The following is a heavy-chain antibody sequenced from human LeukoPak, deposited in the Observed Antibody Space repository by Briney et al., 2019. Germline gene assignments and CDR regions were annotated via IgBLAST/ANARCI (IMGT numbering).Heavy chain of an antibody. D-gene: IGHD6-19*01. CDR3: AREDGIAVAGTQLSY. J-gene: IGHJ4*02. Sequence: ASVKVSFKASGYTFTGYYMHWVRQAPGQGLEWMGWINPNSGGTNYAQKFQGRVTMTRDTSISTAYMELSRLRSDDTAVYYCAREDGIAVAGTQLSYWGQGTLVTVSS. CDR2: INPNSGGT. V-gene: IGHV1-2*02. CDR1: GYTFTGYY.